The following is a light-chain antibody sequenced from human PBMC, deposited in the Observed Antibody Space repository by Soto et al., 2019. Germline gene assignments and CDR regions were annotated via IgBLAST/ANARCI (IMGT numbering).Light chain of an antibody. CDR2: AAS. Sequence: DIQMTQSPSSLSASVGDRVTITCRASESISTYLNWYQHKPGKAPKLLIYAASSLQSAVPSRFSGRESATHFTLTISSLQPEDCATYYCPQTYSTPYTFGQGTKLEIK. J-gene: IGKJ2*01. CDR3: PQTYSTPYT. V-gene: IGKV1-39*01. CDR1: ESISTY.